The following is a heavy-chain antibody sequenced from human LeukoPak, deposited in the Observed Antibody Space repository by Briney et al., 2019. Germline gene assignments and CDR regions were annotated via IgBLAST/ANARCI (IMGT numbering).Heavy chain of an antibody. V-gene: IGHV1-69*06. D-gene: IGHD2-8*01. Sequence: SVKVSCKASGGTFSSYAISWVRQAPGQGLEWMGGIIPIFGTANYAQKFQGRVTITADKSTSTAYMELSSLRSEDTAVYYCARGTQWAAYYYMGVWGKGTTVTVSS. CDR2: IIPIFGTA. CDR1: GGTFSSYA. CDR3: ARGTQWAAYYYMGV. J-gene: IGHJ6*03.